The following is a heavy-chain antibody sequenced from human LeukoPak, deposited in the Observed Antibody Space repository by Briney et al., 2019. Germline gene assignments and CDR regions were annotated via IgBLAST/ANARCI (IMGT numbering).Heavy chain of an antibody. CDR1: GFTFDDYA. J-gene: IGHJ5*02. D-gene: IGHD3-9*01. CDR2: ISWNSGSI. CDR3: AKGVQYYDILTANWFDP. Sequence: SGGSLRLSCAASGFTFDDYAMHWVRQAPGKGLEWVSGISWNSGSIGYADSVKGRFTISRDNAKNSLYLQMNSLRAEDTALYYCAKGVQYYDILTANWFDPWGQGTLVTVSS. V-gene: IGHV3-9*01.